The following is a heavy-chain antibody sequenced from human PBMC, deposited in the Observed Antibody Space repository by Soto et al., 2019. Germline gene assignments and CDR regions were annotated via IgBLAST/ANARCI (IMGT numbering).Heavy chain of an antibody. CDR2: INSDGSTT. CDR3: ARGTGLVIGGGYFDC. Sequence: EVQLVESGGGLVQPGGSLRLSCAASGFSFSSHCMHWVRRAPGKGQVWVSRINSDGSTTGYADSVKGRFTISRDNAKNTLYLQMNSLRAEDTAVYYCARGTGLVIGGGYFDCWGQGTLVTVSS. V-gene: IGHV3-74*01. J-gene: IGHJ4*02. CDR1: GFSFSSHC. D-gene: IGHD3-9*01.